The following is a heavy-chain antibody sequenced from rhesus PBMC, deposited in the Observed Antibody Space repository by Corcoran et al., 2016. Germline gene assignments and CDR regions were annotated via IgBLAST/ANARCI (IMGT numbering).Heavy chain of an antibody. D-gene: IGHD5-24*01. V-gene: IGHV4-165*01. CDR2: DCGNRGRP. CDR1: GASFRGYY. CDR3: ARQGRHSGYSNFDY. Sequence: QVQLQESGPGLVKPSETLSVTCAVSGASFRGYYGGWIRQPPGKGLEWIGHDCGNRGRPDPPPPPELGAPLSIDTSENHPSQKLSSVTAAGAGVYYCARQGRHSGYSNFDYWGQGVLVTVSS. J-gene: IGHJ4*01.